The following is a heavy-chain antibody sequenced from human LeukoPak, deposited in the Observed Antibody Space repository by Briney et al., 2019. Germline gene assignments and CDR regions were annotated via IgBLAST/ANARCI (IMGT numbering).Heavy chain of an antibody. V-gene: IGHV4-59*01. CDR3: AREDSYRYLDL. Sequence: SETPSLTCTVSGGSISGFYWSWVRQPPGKGLEWIGYIYYTGNTNYSPSLESRVTISVETSKKQLSLKLRSVTAADTAVYYCAREDSYRYLDLWGRGTLLSVSS. D-gene: IGHD3-10*01. CDR2: IYYTGNT. CDR1: GGSISGFY. J-gene: IGHJ2*01.